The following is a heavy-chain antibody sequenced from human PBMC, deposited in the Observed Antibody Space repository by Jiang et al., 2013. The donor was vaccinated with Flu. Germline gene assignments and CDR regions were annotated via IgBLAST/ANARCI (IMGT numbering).Heavy chain of an antibody. V-gene: IGHV5-51*01. J-gene: IGHJ6*02. CDR2: IYLGDSNT. Sequence: LKISCKGSGYSFSNYWIGWVRQTPGKGLEWMGIIYLGDSNTRYSPSFQGQVTISADKSISTAYLQWSSLKVSDTAIYYCVRMHSNYGYYYFAMDVWGQGTTVTVSS. CDR1: GYSFSNYW. CDR3: VRMHSNYGYYYFAMDV. D-gene: IGHD4-11*01.